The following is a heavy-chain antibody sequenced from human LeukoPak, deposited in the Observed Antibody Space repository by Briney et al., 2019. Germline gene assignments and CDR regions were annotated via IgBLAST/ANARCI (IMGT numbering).Heavy chain of an antibody. D-gene: IGHD3-16*01. CDR1: GFTFSNAW. J-gene: IGHJ4*02. CDR2: IKSKTDGGTT. CDR3: TTDGGGFPETYGY. V-gene: IGHV3-15*01. Sequence: GGSLRLSCAASGFTFSNAWMSWVRQAPGKGLEWVGRIKSKTDGGTTDYAAPVKGRFTISRDYSKNTLYLQMNSLKTEDTAVYYCTTDGGGFPETYGYWGQGTLVTVSS.